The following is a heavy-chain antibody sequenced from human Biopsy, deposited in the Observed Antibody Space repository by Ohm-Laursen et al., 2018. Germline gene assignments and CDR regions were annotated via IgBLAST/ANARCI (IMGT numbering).Heavy chain of an antibody. D-gene: IGHD3-9*01. Sequence: SVKVSCKAPGGTFSNYGVNWVRQAPGQGLEWLGGKIPILGTGNYAQKFQDRVTVAADTSTSTTTMELRSLRSDDTAVYYCATKLTGYFHHWGQGTLVIVSS. CDR1: GGTFSNYG. CDR2: KIPILGTG. J-gene: IGHJ1*01. V-gene: IGHV1-69*06. CDR3: ATKLTGYFHH.